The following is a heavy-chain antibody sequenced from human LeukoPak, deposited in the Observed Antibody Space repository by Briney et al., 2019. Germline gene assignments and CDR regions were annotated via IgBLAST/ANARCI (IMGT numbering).Heavy chain of an antibody. D-gene: IGHD3-10*01. CDR3: ARQGSGSGPLSYYYYYYMDV. J-gene: IGHJ6*03. CDR1: GGSISSSSYY. Sequence: NPSETLSLTCTVSGGSISSSSYYWGWIRQPPGKRLEWIGSIYYSGSTYYNPSLKSRVTISVDTSKNQFSLKLSSVTAADTAVYYCARQGSGSGPLSYYYYYYMDVWGKGTTVTVSS. CDR2: IYYSGST. V-gene: IGHV4-39*01.